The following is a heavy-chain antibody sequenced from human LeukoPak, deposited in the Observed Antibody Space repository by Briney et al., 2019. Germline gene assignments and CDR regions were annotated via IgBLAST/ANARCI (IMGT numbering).Heavy chain of an antibody. Sequence: PGGSLRLSCAASGFTFSSHAMSWVRQAPGKGLEWVSAISSSGGSTYYADSVKGRFTISRDNSKNTLYLQMNSLRAEDTAVYYCAKGSYGDYASWGQGTLVTVSS. CDR3: AKGSYGDYAS. CDR2: ISSSGGST. V-gene: IGHV3-23*01. D-gene: IGHD4-17*01. CDR1: GFTFSSHA. J-gene: IGHJ5*02.